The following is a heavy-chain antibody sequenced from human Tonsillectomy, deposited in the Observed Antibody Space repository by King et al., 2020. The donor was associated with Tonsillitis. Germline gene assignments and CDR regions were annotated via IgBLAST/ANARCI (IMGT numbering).Heavy chain of an antibody. J-gene: IGHJ4*02. V-gene: IGHV1-69*01. CDR1: GGAFSSHA. D-gene: IGHD3-22*01. CDR3: ARDAGDYYQSSGFGGHYSDY. CDR2: IIPILGTP. Sequence: QLVQSGAEVKKPGSSVKVSCKASGGAFSSHAITWVRQAPGQVLEWMGGIIPILGTPVYAQKFQGRVTISADESTNTAYMEVSSLRPEDTAVYYCARDAGDYYQSSGFGGHYSDYWGQGTLVTVSS.